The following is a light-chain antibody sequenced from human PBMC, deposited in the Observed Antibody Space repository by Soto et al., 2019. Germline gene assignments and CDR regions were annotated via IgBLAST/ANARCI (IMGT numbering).Light chain of an antibody. CDR3: LLYYGGSLYV. CDR2: STS. J-gene: IGLJ1*01. Sequence: QAVVTQEPSVTVSPGGTVTLTCASSTGAVTSGLYPHWFQQKPGQAPTSLIYSTSSKHSWTPARFSGSLLGGKAALTLSGVQPEDEAEYDCLLYYGGSLYVFGTGTQLTV. CDR1: TGAVTSGLY. V-gene: IGLV7-43*01.